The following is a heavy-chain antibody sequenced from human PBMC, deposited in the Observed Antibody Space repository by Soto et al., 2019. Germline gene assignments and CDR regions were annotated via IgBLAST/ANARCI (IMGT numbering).Heavy chain of an antibody. CDR3: AMGVPMVRGIIITKKGIFFDY. D-gene: IGHD3-10*01. CDR1: GYTFTSYD. J-gene: IGHJ4*02. V-gene: IGHV1-8*01. CDR2: MNPNSGNT. Sequence: QVQLVQSGAEVKKPGASVKVSCKASGYTFTSYDINWVRQATGQGREWMGWMNPNSGNTGYAQKFQGRVNMTRDTSRSTAYRELSSLRSEDTAVYYFAMGVPMVRGIIITKKGIFFDYWGQGTLVTVSS.